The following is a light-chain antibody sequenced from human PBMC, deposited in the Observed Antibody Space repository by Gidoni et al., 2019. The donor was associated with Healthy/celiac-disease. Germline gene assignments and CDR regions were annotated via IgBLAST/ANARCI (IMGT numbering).Light chain of an antibody. Sequence: DIVMTQSPDSLAVSLGERATINCKSSQSVLYSSNNKNYLAWSQQKPGQPPKLLIYWASTRESGVPDRFSGSGSGTDFTLTISSLQAEDVAVYYCQQYYSTPFTFGPGTKVEIK. CDR2: WAS. J-gene: IGKJ3*01. CDR3: QQYYSTPFT. CDR1: QSVLYSSNNKNY. V-gene: IGKV4-1*01.